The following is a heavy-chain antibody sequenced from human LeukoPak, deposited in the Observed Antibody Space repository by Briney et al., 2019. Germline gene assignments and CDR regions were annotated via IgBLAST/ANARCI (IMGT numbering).Heavy chain of an antibody. CDR2: ISGSGGST. V-gene: IGHV3-23*01. Sequence: GGSLRLSCAASGFTFSSYAMSWVRQAPGKGLDWVSAISGSGGSTYYADSVKGRFTISRDNSKNTLYLQMNSLRAEDTAVYYCAKGYSSSPPRRSYMDVWGKGTTVTVSS. CDR3: AKGYSSSPPRRSYMDV. J-gene: IGHJ6*03. D-gene: IGHD6-6*01. CDR1: GFTFSSYA.